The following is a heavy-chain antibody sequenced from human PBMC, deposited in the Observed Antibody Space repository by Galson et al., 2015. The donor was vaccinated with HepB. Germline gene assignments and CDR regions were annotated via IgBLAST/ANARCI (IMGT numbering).Heavy chain of an antibody. J-gene: IGHJ4*02. CDR2: ISGSSSTI. CDR3: GKGRIMADY. D-gene: IGHD2-8*01. V-gene: IGHV3-48*02. CDR1: GFTFSSNS. Sequence: SLRLSCATSGFTFSSNSMNWVRQAPGKGLEWVSYISGSSSTIYYADSVKGRFTVSRDNAKDSPYLQMNSLRDEDTAVYYCGKGRIMADYWGQGTLVTVSS.